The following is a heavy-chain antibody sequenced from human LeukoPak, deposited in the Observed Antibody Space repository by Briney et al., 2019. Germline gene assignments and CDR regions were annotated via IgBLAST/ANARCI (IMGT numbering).Heavy chain of an antibody. CDR3: ARAPGYCSGANCNYYYGMDV. D-gene: IGHD2-15*01. Sequence: GESLKISCKGSGYSFTNYWIGWVRQMPGKGLEWMGIIYPGDSDTRYSPSFQGQVTISADKSIGTAYLQWSSLKASDTAMYYCARAPGYCSGANCNYYYGMDVWGQGTTVTVSS. CDR1: GYSFTNYW. V-gene: IGHV5-51*01. J-gene: IGHJ6*02. CDR2: IYPGDSDT.